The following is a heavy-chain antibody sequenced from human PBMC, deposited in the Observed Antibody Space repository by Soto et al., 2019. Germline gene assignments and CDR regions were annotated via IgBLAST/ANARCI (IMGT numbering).Heavy chain of an antibody. CDR3: AGDIVVVPAAKVHVWGY. J-gene: IGHJ4*02. Sequence: QVQLVQSGAEVKKPGSSVKVSCKASGGTFSSYTISWVRQAPGQGLEWMGRIIPILGIANYAQKFQGRVTITADKSTSRAYMELSSLRSEDTAVYYCAGDIVVVPAAKVHVWGYWGQGTLVTVSS. CDR2: IIPILGIA. CDR1: GGTFSSYT. V-gene: IGHV1-69*08. D-gene: IGHD2-2*01.